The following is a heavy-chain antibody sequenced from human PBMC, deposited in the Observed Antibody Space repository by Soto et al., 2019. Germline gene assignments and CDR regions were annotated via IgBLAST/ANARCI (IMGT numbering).Heavy chain of an antibody. CDR3: AREPPDTAMVLDY. Sequence: GGSLRLSCAASGFTFSSYSMNWVRQAPGKGLEWVSSISSSSSYIYYADSVKGRFTISRDNAKNSLYLQMNSLRAEDTAVYYCAREPPDTAMVLDYWGQGTLVTVSS. J-gene: IGHJ4*02. CDR2: ISSSSSYI. V-gene: IGHV3-21*01. CDR1: GFTFSSYS. D-gene: IGHD5-18*01.